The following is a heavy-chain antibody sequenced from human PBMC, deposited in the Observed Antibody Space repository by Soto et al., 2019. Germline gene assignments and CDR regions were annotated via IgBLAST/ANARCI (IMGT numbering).Heavy chain of an antibody. CDR2: IYYSGST. CDR3: ARLAVYNWFDP. J-gene: IGHJ5*02. D-gene: IGHD6-19*01. CDR1: GGSISSYY. V-gene: IGHV4-59*08. Sequence: SETLSLTCTVSGGSISSYYWSWIRQPSGKGLEWIGYIYYSGSTNYNPSLKSRVTISVDTSKNQFSLKLSSVTAADTAVYYCARLAVYNWFDPWGQGTLVTVSS.